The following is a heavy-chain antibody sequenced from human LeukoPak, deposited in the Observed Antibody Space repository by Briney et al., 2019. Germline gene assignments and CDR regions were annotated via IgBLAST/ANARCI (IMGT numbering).Heavy chain of an antibody. CDR3: TADGCAGGGCFSGHY. D-gene: IGHD2-15*01. J-gene: IGHJ4*02. CDR1: GFTFINAW. Sequence: PGGSLRLSCAASGFTFINAWVSWVRQAPGKGLEWVGRIKSKADGGSTDYAAPVKGRFTFSRDGSKNTLYLQMNSLKTEDTAVYYCTADGCAGGGCFSGHYWGQGTLVTVSS. V-gene: IGHV3-15*01. CDR2: IKSKADGGST.